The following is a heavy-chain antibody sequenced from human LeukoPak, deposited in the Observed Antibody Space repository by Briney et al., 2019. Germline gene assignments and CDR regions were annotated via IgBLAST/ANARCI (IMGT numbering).Heavy chain of an antibody. J-gene: IGHJ4*02. CDR1: GFTFHNYA. V-gene: IGHV3-43*02. CDR2: TSGDGITT. D-gene: IGHD5/OR15-5a*01. Sequence: GGSLRLPCAASGFTFHNYAIHWVRQAPGKGLEWVSLTSGDGITTYFADSVKGRFTISRDNSKSSLFLQMNSLRTEDTALYYCARDHVYGGADYWGQGTLVTVSS. CDR3: ARDHVYGGADY.